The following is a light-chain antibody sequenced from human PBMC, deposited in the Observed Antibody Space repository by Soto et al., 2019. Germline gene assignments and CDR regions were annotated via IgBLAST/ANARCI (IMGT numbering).Light chain of an antibody. CDR2: GAS. CDR3: HHYGSYTPYP. V-gene: IGKV3-20*01. Sequence: EIVLKQSPGTLSLSPGESATLSCRASQRVASSQIAWYLQKPGQAPWLLIYGASNRATGIPDRFSGSGSGTDVPLPISRLEAEESAVYCCHHYGSYTPYPVGQGTKRMIK. CDR1: QRVASSQ. J-gene: IGKJ2*01.